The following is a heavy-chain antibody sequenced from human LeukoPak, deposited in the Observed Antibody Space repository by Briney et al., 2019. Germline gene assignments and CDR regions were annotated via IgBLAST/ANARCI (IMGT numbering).Heavy chain of an antibody. CDR2: ISGSGGST. J-gene: IGHJ4*02. V-gene: IGHV3-23*01. Sequence: GGSLRLSCAASGFTFSSYAMSWVRQAPGKGLEWFSAISGSGGSTYYADSVKGRFTISRDNSKNTLYLQMNSLRAEDKAVYYCAKDRIVVVPAAMVANYDYWGQGTLVTVSS. D-gene: IGHD2-2*01. CDR1: GFTFSSYA. CDR3: AKDRIVVVPAAMVANYDY.